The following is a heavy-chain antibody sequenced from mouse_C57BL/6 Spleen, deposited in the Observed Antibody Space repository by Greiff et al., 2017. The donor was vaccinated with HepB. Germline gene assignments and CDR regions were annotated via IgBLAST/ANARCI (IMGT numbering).Heavy chain of an antibody. CDR2: IYPGDGDT. CDR3: ARNGITTVVASFDY. Sequence: QVQLQQSGAELVKPGASVKISCKASGYAFSSYWMNWVKQRPGKGLEWIGQIYPGDGDTNYNGKFKGKATLTADKSSSTAYMQLSSLTSEDSSVYFCARNGITTVVASFDYWGQGTTLTVSS. D-gene: IGHD1-1*01. V-gene: IGHV1-80*01. J-gene: IGHJ2*01. CDR1: GYAFSSYW.